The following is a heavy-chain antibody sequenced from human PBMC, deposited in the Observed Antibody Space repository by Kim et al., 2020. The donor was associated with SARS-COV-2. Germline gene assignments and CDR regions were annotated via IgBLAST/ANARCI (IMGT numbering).Heavy chain of an antibody. Sequence: ASVKVSCKASGYTFPGHHINWVRQAPGQGPEWMGWINPNSGSTDCAQKFQGRVTMTRDTSISTAYMELSRLTSDDTAVYYCVRGGSTTMVRGVVPFDKWG. CDR2: INPNSGST. D-gene: IGHD3-10*01. J-gene: IGHJ4*01. CDR3: VRGGSTTMVRGVVPFDK. CDR1: GYTFPGHH. V-gene: IGHV1-2*02.